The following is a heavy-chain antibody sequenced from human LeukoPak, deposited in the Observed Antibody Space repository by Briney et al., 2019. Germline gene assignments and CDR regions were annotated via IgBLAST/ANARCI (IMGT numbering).Heavy chain of an antibody. D-gene: IGHD3-9*01. CDR3: ARVRYDILTGYKYYFDY. CDR1: GGSISSYY. CDR2: IYYSGST. V-gene: IGHV4-59*01. Sequence: PSETLSLTCTVSGGSISSYYWSWIRQPPGKGLEWIGYIYYSGSTNYNPSLKSRVTIPVDTSKNQFSLKLSSVTAADTAVYYCARVRYDILTGYKYYFDYWGQGTLVTVSS. J-gene: IGHJ4*02.